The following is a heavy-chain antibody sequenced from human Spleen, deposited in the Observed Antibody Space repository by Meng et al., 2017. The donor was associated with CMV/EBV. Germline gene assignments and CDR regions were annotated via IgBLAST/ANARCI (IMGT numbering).Heavy chain of an antibody. D-gene: IGHD1-1*01. CDR3: ARDILERNAFDM. Sequence: GSLRLSCTVSGYFISSGYYWGWIRQPPGKGLEWIGNIYHTGSTYYNPSLKSRVTISVDTSKNQFSLRLSSVTAADTAVFYCARDILERNAFDMWGQGTMVTVSS. CDR1: GYFISSGYY. J-gene: IGHJ3*02. CDR2: IYHTGST. V-gene: IGHV4-38-2*02.